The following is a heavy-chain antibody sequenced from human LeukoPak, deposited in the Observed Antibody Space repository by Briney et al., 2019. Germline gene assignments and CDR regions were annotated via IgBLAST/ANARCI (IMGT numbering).Heavy chain of an antibody. CDR3: LGYCSSTSCSEHFQH. CDR2: IYYSGST. J-gene: IGHJ1*01. D-gene: IGHD2-2*01. CDR1: GGSFSGYY. Sequence: PSETLSLTCAVYGGSFSGYYWGWIRQPPGKELEWIGSIYYSGSTYYNPSLKSRVTISVDTSKNQFSLKLSSVTAADTAVYYCLGYCSSTSCSEHFQHWGQGTLVTVSS. V-gene: IGHV4-39*01.